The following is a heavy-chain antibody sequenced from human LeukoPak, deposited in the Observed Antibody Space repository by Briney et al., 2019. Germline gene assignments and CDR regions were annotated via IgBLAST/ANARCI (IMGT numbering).Heavy chain of an antibody. CDR1: GFTFSNYD. D-gene: IGHD6-13*01. Sequence: GGSLRLSCAASGFTFSNYDVGWVRQAPGEGLEWVSTISGSGTSTYYTDSVKGRFTISRDNPKNAQYLQMNSLRAEDTAVYYCAKAIAATGRWWIFDYWGQGTLVTVSS. CDR2: ISGSGTST. J-gene: IGHJ4*02. V-gene: IGHV3-23*01. CDR3: AKAIAATGRWWIFDY.